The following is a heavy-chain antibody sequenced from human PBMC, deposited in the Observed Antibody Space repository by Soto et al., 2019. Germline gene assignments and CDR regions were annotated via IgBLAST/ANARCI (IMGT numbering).Heavy chain of an antibody. V-gene: IGHV3-11*01. CDR3: ARDLGYYDSSGYFDY. D-gene: IGHD3-22*01. J-gene: IGHJ4*02. CDR2: ISSSGDIM. CDR1: GFTFSDSY. Sequence: QVQLVESGGGLVKPRGSLRLSCAASGFTFSDSYMSWIRQAPGKGLEWVSYISSSGDIMYYADSVKGRFTISRDNAKNSLYLQINRLRAEDTAVYYCARDLGYYDSSGYFDYWGQGTLVTVSS.